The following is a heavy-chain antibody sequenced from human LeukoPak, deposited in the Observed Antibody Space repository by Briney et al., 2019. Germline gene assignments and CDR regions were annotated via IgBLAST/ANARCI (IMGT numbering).Heavy chain of an antibody. CDR1: GFTFSSYE. Sequence: PGGSLRLSCAASGFTFSSYEMNWVRQAPGKGLEWVSAISGSGGSTYYADSVKGRFTISRDNSKNTLYLQMNSLRAEDTAVYYCANVNRRDIYYYDSSGPGGYWGQGTLVTVSS. J-gene: IGHJ4*02. CDR2: ISGSGGST. V-gene: IGHV3-23*01. CDR3: ANVNRRDIYYYDSSGPGGY. D-gene: IGHD3-22*01.